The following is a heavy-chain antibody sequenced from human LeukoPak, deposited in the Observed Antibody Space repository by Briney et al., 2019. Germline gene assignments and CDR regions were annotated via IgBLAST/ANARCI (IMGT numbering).Heavy chain of an antibody. Sequence: SETLSLTRTVDGGSISSGGHYWSWIRQPAGRGLEYLGRMSSTGSTNYNPSLRSRVTISADTSKNHFSLKLTSVTAADTAVYYCARDQTYSGSGIYTYFDYWGQGILVTVSS. CDR3: ARDQTYSGSGIYTYFDY. J-gene: IGHJ4*02. CDR1: GGSISSGGHY. D-gene: IGHD3-10*01. CDR2: MSSTGST. V-gene: IGHV4-61*02.